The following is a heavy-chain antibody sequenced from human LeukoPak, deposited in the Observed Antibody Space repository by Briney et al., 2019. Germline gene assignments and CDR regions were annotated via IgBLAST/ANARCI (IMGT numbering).Heavy chain of an antibody. CDR1: GGSISSRSYY. D-gene: IGHD2-2*01. CDR2: INYSGIT. CDR3: ARLSLVAVPTTSFDY. V-gene: IGHV4-39*01. J-gene: IGHJ4*02. Sequence: SETLSLICTVSGGSISSRSYYWGWIRQPPGKGLEWIGSINYSGITYYNPSLKSRVTISVDTSNNQFSLRLSSVTAADTAVYYCARLSLVAVPTTSFDYWGQGALVTVSS.